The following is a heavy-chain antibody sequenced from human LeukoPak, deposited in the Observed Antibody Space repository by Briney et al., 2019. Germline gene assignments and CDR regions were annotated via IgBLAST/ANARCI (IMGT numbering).Heavy chain of an antibody. CDR2: ISWNSDTI. J-gene: IGHJ4*02. CDR1: GFTFDDYD. D-gene: IGHD1-26*01. Sequence: QPGGPLRLSCAASGFTFDDYDMHWVRHGPGKGLEWVSGISWNSDTIGYADSVKGRFTISRDNAKNSLYLQMNSLRAEDTALYYCVKGSGSYWRLYYFDYWGQGTLVTVSS. CDR3: VKGSGSYWRLYYFDY. V-gene: IGHV3-9*01.